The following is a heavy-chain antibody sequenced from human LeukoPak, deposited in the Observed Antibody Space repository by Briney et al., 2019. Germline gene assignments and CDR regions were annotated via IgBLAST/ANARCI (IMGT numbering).Heavy chain of an antibody. CDR1: GYTFTSYD. CDR2: MNPNSGNT. CDR3: ARGTGLLWFGEFTPLDY. Sequence: ASVKVSCKASGYTFTSYDINWVRQATGQGLEWMGWMNPNSGNTGYAQKFQGRVTMTRNTSISTAYMELSSLRSEDTAVYYCARGTGLLWFGEFTPLDYWGQGTLVTVSS. D-gene: IGHD3-10*01. V-gene: IGHV1-8*01. J-gene: IGHJ4*02.